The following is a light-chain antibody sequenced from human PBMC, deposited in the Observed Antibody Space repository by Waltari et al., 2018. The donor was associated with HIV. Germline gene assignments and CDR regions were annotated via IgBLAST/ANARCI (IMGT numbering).Light chain of an antibody. Sequence: EIVLTQSPGTLSFSPGERATLSCRASQSVTSSHLAWYQQRPGQAPRLLIYGASSRATGIPNRFSGSESGTEFTLTISRLEPEDFAVYYCHQYAALPRTFGQGTKLEIK. CDR1: QSVTSSH. CDR3: HQYAALPRT. V-gene: IGKV3-20*01. J-gene: IGKJ2*01. CDR2: GAS.